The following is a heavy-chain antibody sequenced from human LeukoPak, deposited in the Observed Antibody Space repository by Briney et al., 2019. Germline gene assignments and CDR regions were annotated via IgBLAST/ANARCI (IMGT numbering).Heavy chain of an antibody. V-gene: IGHV3-48*04. CDR1: GFTFSSYS. CDR3: ARDNTGYYDSSGYYDY. D-gene: IGHD3-22*01. J-gene: IGHJ4*02. CDR2: ISSSSSTI. Sequence: PGGSLRLSCAASGFTFSSYSMNWVRQAPGKGLEWVSYISSSSSTIYYADSVKGRFTISRDNAKNSLYLQMNSLRAEDTAVYYCARDNTGYYDSSGYYDYWGQGTLVTVSS.